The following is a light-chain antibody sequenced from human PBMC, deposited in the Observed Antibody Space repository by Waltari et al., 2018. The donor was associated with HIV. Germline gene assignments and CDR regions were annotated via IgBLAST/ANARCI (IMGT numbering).Light chain of an antibody. V-gene: IGKV2-28*01. J-gene: IGKJ2*01. CDR3: MQALQAHS. Sequence: DIVMTQSPLSLPVTPGESAPISCSSSQTLLYSDGYKYLDWYQQKPGQSPRLLIYKTSNRASGVSDRFSGSASGTDFTLRISRVEAEDVGVYYCMQALQAHSFGQGTKLEIK. CDR1: QTLLYSDGYKY. CDR2: KTS.